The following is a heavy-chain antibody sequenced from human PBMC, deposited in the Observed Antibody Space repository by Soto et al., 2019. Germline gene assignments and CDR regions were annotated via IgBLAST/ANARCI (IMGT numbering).Heavy chain of an antibody. CDR3: ATQEVGGSYVYTFDP. D-gene: IGHD1-26*01. CDR1: GGSITSSSYY. V-gene: IGHV4-39*01. J-gene: IGHJ5*02. CDR2: IYYSGST. Sequence: QLHLRESGPGLVKPSETLSLTCTVSGGSITSSSYYWGWIRQPPGKGLEWIGSIYYSGSTYYNPSLKSRVTISVETSKKQFSLKLSSVTAADTAVYYCATQEVGGSYVYTFDPWGQGTLVTVSS.